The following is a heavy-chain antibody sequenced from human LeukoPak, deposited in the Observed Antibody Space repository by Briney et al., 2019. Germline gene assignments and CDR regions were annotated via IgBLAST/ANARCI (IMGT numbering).Heavy chain of an antibody. Sequence: PGRCLTLSCAASGFSFNSHCVNWVRHAPCKGLEWVADMSCDGSDKYYADSVQGRFTISRDSSKNTLYLQMNSLRAEDTAVYYCAKDIVGRITVTGSLGNSYIDYWGQGTLVTVSS. V-gene: IGHV3-30*18. D-gene: IGHD6-19*01. CDR2: MSCDGSDK. J-gene: IGHJ4*02. CDR3: AKDIVGRITVTGSLGNSYIDY. CDR1: GFSFNSHC.